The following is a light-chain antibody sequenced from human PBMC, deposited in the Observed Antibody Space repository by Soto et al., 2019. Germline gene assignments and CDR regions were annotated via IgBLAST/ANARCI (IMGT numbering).Light chain of an antibody. V-gene: IGLV2-14*01. J-gene: IGLJ1*01. CDR1: STDIGFYDF. Sequence: QSALTQPASVSGSPGQSFTISCTGSSTDIGFYDFVSWYQQQPGKAPRLVIYEVSGRPSGISVRFSGSKSGNTASLTISGLQADDEGDYYCSSYTKTTTAYVFGTGTKLTVL. CDR2: EVS. CDR3: SSYTKTTTAYV.